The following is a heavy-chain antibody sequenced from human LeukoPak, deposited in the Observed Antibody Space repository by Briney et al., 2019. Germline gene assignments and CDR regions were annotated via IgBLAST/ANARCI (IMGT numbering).Heavy chain of an antibody. J-gene: IGHJ2*01. CDR3: XXXXXXXXWDDWYFDL. V-gene: IGHV3-13*01. CDR2: IGTVGDA. CDR1: XFTXXSSD. Sequence: AXXFTXXSSDMHWVRQVIGKGXEWVSAIGTVGDAFYSDSVKGRFTISRDXAKNSLYLQMNSLRAGDTAVYYCXXXXXXXXWDDWYFDLWGRGTLVTVSS. D-gene: IGHD1-26*01.